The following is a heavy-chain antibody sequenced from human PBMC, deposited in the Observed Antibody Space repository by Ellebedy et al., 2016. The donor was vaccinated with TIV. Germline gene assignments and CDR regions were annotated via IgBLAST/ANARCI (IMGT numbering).Heavy chain of an antibody. D-gene: IGHD5-12*01. CDR3: ARLKAVRDISMYNYFDS. CDR1: GGSISNYH. CDR2: IYHSGTT. Sequence: GSLRLSCTVSGGSISNYHWSWIRQPPGKGLEWTGYIYHSGTTKYNPSLKSRVTISVDTSKNQFSLKLSSVTAADTAVYYWARLKAVRDISMYNYFDSWGQGTLVTVSS. V-gene: IGHV4-59*01. J-gene: IGHJ5*01.